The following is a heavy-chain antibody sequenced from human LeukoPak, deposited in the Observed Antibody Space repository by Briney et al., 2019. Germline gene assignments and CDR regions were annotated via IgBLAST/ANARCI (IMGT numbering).Heavy chain of an antibody. Sequence: SVKVSCKASGGTPSSYAISWVRQAPGQGLEWMGRIIPIFGTANYAQKFQGRVKITTDESTSTAYMELSSLRSEDTAVYYCAREGDSVVPAAIPLSAFDIWGQGTMVTVSS. V-gene: IGHV1-69*05. CDR2: IIPIFGTA. CDR1: GGTPSSYA. CDR3: AREGDSVVPAAIPLSAFDI. J-gene: IGHJ3*02. D-gene: IGHD2-2*01.